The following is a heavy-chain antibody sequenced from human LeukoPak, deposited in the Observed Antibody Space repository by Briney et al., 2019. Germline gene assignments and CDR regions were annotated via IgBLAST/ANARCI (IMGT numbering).Heavy chain of an antibody. D-gene: IGHD2-2*02. CDR3: AREKSVVPAAIYYFDY. Sequence: ASVKVSCKASGYTFTSYYMHWVRQAPGQGLEWMGWINPNSGGTNYAQKFQGRVTMTRDTSTSTAYMELSRLRSDDTAVYYCAREKSVVPAAIYYFDYWGQGTLVTVSS. V-gene: IGHV1-2*02. J-gene: IGHJ4*02. CDR2: INPNSGGT. CDR1: GYTFTSYY.